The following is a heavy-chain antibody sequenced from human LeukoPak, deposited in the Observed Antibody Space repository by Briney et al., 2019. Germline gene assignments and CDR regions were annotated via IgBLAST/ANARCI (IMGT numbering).Heavy chain of an antibody. J-gene: IGHJ4*02. D-gene: IGHD5-24*01. CDR1: GFTFSSHG. CDR2: VRHDGSDK. Sequence: PGGSLRLSCAASGFTFSSHGMHWVRQAPGKGLEWVAVVRHDGSDKYYADSVKGRFTISRDNSKNTLFLQMNSLRAEDSALYSCAKTGGGDGYGFDSWGQGTLVTVSP. V-gene: IGHV3-33*03. CDR3: AKTGGGDGYGFDS.